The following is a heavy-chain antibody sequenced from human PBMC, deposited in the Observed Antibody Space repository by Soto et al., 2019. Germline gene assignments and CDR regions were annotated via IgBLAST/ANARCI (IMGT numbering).Heavy chain of an antibody. V-gene: IGHV1-69*13. Sequence: SVKVSCKASGGTFSIYAISWVRQATGQGLEWMGGIIPIFGTANYAQKFQGRVTITADESTSTAYMELSSLRSEETAVYYCAREPIRYCSGGSCYATLDPWSQGTLVTASS. CDR3: AREPIRYCSGGSCYATLDP. J-gene: IGHJ5*02. CDR2: IIPIFGTA. CDR1: GGTFSIYA. D-gene: IGHD2-15*01.